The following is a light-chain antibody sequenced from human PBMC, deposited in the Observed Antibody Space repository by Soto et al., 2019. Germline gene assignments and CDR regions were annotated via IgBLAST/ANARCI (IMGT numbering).Light chain of an antibody. CDR2: ENN. Sequence: HSVLTQPHSVSGAPGQRVTISCTGSNSNIGAGFDVHWYQQLPGTAPRLLIYENNVRPSGVPDRFSGSKSGTSASLAITGLQAEDEADYYCQSFDMSLSGWVFGGGTKLTVL. CDR1: NSNIGAGFD. V-gene: IGLV1-40*01. J-gene: IGLJ2*01. CDR3: QSFDMSLSGWV.